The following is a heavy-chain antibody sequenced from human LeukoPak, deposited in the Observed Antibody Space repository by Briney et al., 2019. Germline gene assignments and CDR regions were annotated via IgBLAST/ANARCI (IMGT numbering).Heavy chain of an antibody. V-gene: IGHV1-2*02. J-gene: IGHJ4*02. CDR1: GGTFNSYV. D-gene: IGHD6-19*01. CDR3: ARGYSSGRYPYDY. CDR2: INPNSGGT. Sequence: ASVKVSCKASGGTFNSYVFSWVRQAPGQGLEWMGWINPNSGGTNYAQKFQGRVTMTRDTSISTAYMELSRLRSDDTAVYYCARGYSSGRYPYDYWGQGTLVTVSS.